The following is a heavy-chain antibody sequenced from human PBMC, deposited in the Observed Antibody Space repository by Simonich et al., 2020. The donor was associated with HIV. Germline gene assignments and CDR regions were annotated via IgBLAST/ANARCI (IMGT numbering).Heavy chain of an antibody. CDR3: ATTRHSSGFYGDY. D-gene: IGHD6-19*01. CDR1: GHSLTDLS. Sequence: VQVVQSGAEVKKPGATVKISCKVSGHSLTDLSMHWVRQTPGKGLEWMGGVDPEVGEAIYAQKFQGRVTMTEDTSTETAYMELSSLRSEDTAVYYCATTRHSSGFYGDYWGQGTLVTVSS. V-gene: IGHV1-24*01. J-gene: IGHJ4*02. CDR2: VDPEVGEA.